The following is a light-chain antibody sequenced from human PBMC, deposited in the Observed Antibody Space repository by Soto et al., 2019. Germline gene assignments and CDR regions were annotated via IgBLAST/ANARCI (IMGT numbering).Light chain of an antibody. V-gene: IGLV2-14*01. CDR1: SSDVGGYNY. Sequence: QSVLTRPASVSGSPGQSITLSCTGTSSDVGGYNYVSWYQQHPGKAPKLMIYDVSNRPSGVSNRFSGSKSGNTASLTISGLQAEDEADYYCSSYTSSSTRVFGTGTKLTVL. J-gene: IGLJ1*01. CDR2: DVS. CDR3: SSYTSSSTRV.